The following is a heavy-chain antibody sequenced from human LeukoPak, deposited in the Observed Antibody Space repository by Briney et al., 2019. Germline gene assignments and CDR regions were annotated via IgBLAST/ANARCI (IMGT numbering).Heavy chain of an antibody. CDR2: ISSSGSTI. CDR3: ARKSSGYYSGINDY. Sequence: GGSLRLSCAASGFTFNSYEMNWVRQAPGKGLEWVSYISSSGSTIYYADSVKGRFTISRDNAKNSLYLQMNSLRAEDTAVYYCARKSSGYYSGINDYWGQGTLVTVSS. CDR1: GFTFNSYE. D-gene: IGHD3-22*01. J-gene: IGHJ4*02. V-gene: IGHV3-48*03.